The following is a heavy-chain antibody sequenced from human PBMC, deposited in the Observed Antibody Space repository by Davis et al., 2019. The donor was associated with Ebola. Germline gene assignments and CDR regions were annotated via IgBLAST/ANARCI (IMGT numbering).Heavy chain of an antibody. CDR3: AREGGYYFDY. D-gene: IGHD5-12*01. V-gene: IGHV4-59*01. Sequence: SETLSLTCSVSGGSITTAYWSWIRQPPGKGLEWIGYMYHGGSPKYSPSLKSRVTMSVDTPKNEFSLNLSSVTAADTAVYYCAREGGYYFDYWGQGTLVTVSS. CDR2: MYHGGSP. CDR1: GGSITTAY. J-gene: IGHJ4*02.